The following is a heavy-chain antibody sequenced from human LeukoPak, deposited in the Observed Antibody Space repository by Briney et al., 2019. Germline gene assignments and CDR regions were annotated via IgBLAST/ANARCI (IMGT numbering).Heavy chain of an antibody. J-gene: IGHJ4*02. D-gene: IGHD3-16*02. CDR1: GGTFSSYA. CDR3: ARGVMITFGGVIVIRNYFDY. Sequence: SVKVSCKASGGTFSSYAISWVRQAPGQGLEWMGWIIPIFGTANYAQKFQGRVTITTDESTSTAYMELSSLRSEDTAVYYCARGVMITFGGVIVIRNYFDYWGQGTLVTVSS. V-gene: IGHV1-69*05. CDR2: IIPIFGTA.